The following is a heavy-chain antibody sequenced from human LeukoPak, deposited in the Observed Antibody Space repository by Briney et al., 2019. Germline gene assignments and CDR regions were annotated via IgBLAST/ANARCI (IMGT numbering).Heavy chain of an antibody. J-gene: IGHJ4*02. CDR1: GFTFSSYG. CDR2: ISYDGSNK. CDR3: AKDKIRDTANNIPNPYFDY. V-gene: IGHV3-30*18. Sequence: PGGSLRLSCAASGFTFSSYGMHWVRQAPGKGLEWVAVISYDGSNKYYADSVKGRFTVSRDNSKNTLYLQMNSLRAEDTAVYYCAKDKIRDTANNIPNPYFDYWGQGTLVTVSS. D-gene: IGHD5-18*01.